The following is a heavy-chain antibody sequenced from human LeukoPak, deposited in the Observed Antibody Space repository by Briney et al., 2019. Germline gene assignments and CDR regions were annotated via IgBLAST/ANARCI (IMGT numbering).Heavy chain of an antibody. CDR2: IYTSGST. Sequence: PSETLSLTCTVSGGSISSGSYYWSWIRQPAGKGLECIGRIYTSGSTNYNPSLKRRVTISVDTSKNQFSLKLSSVTAADTAIYYCARSGSYYYYYYMDVWGKGTTVTISS. CDR1: GGSISSGSYY. CDR3: ARSGSYYYYYYMDV. V-gene: IGHV4-61*02. D-gene: IGHD3-10*01. J-gene: IGHJ6*03.